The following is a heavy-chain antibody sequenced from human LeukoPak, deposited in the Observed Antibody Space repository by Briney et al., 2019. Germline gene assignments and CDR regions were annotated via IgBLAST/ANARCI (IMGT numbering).Heavy chain of an antibody. Sequence: SETLSLTCTVSGGSISSSSYYWGWIRQPPGKGLEWIGSIYYSGSTYYNPSLKSRVTISVDTSKNQFSLKLSSVTAADTAVYYCARGNLLRRFDYWGQGTLVTVSS. CDR1: GGSISSSSYY. D-gene: IGHD3-22*01. J-gene: IGHJ4*02. V-gene: IGHV4-39*07. CDR2: IYYSGST. CDR3: ARGNLLRRFDY.